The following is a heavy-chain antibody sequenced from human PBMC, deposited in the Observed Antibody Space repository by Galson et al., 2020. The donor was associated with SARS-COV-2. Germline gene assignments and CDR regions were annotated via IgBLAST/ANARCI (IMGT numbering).Heavy chain of an antibody. D-gene: IGHD2-2*01. J-gene: IGHJ4*02. V-gene: IGHV4-30-4*01. CDR1: GGTISSGDYY. Sequence: ETSETLSLTCTVPGGTISSGDYYWSWIRQPPGKGLEWIGYIYYSGSTYYNPSLKSRVTISVDTSKNQFSLKLSSVTAADTAVYYCASLPRGIVVVGGFDCWGQGTLVTVSS. CDR3: ASLPRGIVVVGGFDC. CDR2: IYYSGST.